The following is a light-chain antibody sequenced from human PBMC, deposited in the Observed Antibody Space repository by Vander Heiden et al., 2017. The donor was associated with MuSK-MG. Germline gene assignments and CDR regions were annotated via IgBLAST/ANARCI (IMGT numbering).Light chain of an antibody. J-gene: IGLJ2*01. CDR3: SSYSDTGTPVI. Sequence: QSALTQPASVSGSPGQSITISCTGTSSDIGDYNFVSWYQQHPGRAPRLIIFDVIQRPSGLSDRFSASKSGYTAYLTISGLLAEDEAHYYCSSYSDTGTPVIFGGGTKLTVL. CDR2: DVI. CDR1: SSDIGDYNF. V-gene: IGLV2-14*03.